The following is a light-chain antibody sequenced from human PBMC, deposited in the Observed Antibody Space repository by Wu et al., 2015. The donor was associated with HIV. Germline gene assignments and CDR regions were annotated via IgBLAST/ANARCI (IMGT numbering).Light chain of an antibody. CDR1: KSVEND. Sequence: MVMTQSPATLSVSPGERATLSCRASKSVENDIVWYQQKPGQGPKIIIYGASIRATGIPDRFSGSGSGTEFTLTISSVQSEDFAVYYCQQCDNWYTFGQGTNLEIK. V-gene: IGKV3-15*01. J-gene: IGKJ2*01. CDR2: GAS. CDR3: QQCDNWYT.